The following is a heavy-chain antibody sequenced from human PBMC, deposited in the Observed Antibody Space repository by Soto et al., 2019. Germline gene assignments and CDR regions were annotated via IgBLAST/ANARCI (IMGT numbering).Heavy chain of an antibody. CDR1: GDSFATYW. CDR2: IDPDDSHT. V-gene: IGHV5-10-1*01. Sequence: PGESLKISCQGSGDSFATYWINWVRQMPGKGLEWMGRIDPDDSHTNYSPSLQGHVTISVDKSINTAYLHWNSLKASDNAMYYCARRMTLVGWGQGTRVTVSS. D-gene: IGHD2-15*01. J-gene: IGHJ4*02. CDR3: ARRMTLVG.